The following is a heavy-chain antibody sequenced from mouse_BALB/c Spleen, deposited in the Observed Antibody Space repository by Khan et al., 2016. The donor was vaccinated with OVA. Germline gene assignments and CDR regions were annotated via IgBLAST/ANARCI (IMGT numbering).Heavy chain of an antibody. CDR3: ARHNYGPFAY. D-gene: IGHD1-1*01. CDR1: GFTFSTYA. J-gene: IGHJ3*01. CDR2: ISSGGDNI. Sequence: EVELVESGGDLVKPGGSLKLSCSASGFTFSTYAMSWVRQTPEKRLEWVATISSGGDNIFYPDSVKGRFTISSDNAKNTLYLQMSSLMSEDTAIYYCARHNYGPFAYWGQGTLVTVSA. V-gene: IGHV5-9-3*01.